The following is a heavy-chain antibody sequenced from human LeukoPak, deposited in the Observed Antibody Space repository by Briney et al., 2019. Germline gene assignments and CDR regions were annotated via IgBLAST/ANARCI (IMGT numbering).Heavy chain of an antibody. D-gene: IGHD2-21*01. CDR2: INPNSGGT. CDR3: ARVLRYCGGDCYDY. J-gene: IGHJ4*02. Sequence: ASVKVSCKASGYTFTGYYMHWVRQAPGQGLEWMGRINPNSGGTNYAQKFQGRVTMTRDTSISPAYMELSRLRSDDTAVYYCARVLRYCGGDCYDYWGQGTLVTVSS. CDR1: GYTFTGYY. V-gene: IGHV1-2*06.